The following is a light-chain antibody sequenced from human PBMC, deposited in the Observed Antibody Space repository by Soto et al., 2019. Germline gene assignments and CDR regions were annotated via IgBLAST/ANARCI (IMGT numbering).Light chain of an antibody. J-gene: IGKJ1*01. CDR2: STS. CDR1: QTITTY. V-gene: IGKV1-39*01. CDR3: QQTYSTPPT. Sequence: DIQMTHPPSSLSASVGDRGTIPCRASQTITTYLNWFQQKPGKAPKLLIYSTSTLHSGVPSRFSGSGSGTDFTLTISSLQPEDFATYYCQQTYSTPPTFGQGTKVEI.